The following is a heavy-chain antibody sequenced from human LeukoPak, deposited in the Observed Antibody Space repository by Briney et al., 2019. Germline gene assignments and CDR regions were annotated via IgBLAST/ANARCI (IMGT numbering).Heavy chain of an antibody. D-gene: IGHD1-26*01. CDR1: GFIVSSNY. CDR2: IFSSGST. J-gene: IGHJ4*02. CDR3: AKGLTRGDY. Sequence: GGSLRLSCAASGFIVSSNYMSWVRQAPGKGLEWVSVIFSSGSTYYADSVKGRFTISRDNSKNTLYLQMNSLRAEDTAVYYCAKGLTRGDYWGQGTLVTVSS. V-gene: IGHV3-53*01.